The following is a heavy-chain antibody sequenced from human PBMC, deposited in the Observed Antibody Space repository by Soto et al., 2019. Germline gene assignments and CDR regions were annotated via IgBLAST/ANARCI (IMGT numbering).Heavy chain of an antibody. Sequence: PGGPLGLSCAASGFSFRGYGMQWVRQAPGKGLEWVALIWYDGSYTHYADSVKGRFTISRDNSKNTLYLQMNSLRAEDTAIYYCARQASVVTPVFDYWGQGTLVTVSS. D-gene: IGHD2-15*01. CDR3: ARQASVVTPVFDY. CDR1: GFSFRGYG. J-gene: IGHJ4*02. V-gene: IGHV3-33*01. CDR2: IWYDGSYT.